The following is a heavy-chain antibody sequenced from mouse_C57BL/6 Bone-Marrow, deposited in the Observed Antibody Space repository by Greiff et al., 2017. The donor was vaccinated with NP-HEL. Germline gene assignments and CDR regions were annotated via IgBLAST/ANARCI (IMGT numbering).Heavy chain of an antibody. CDR2: IYPRSGST. Sequence: QVQLQQSGAELARPGASVKLSCKASGYTFTSYGISWVKQRTGQGLEWIGEIYPRSGSTYYNEKFKGKAKLTADKSSSTAYMELRSLTSEDSAVYFCASYGNYPAWFAYWGQGTLVTVSA. J-gene: IGHJ3*01. CDR3: ASYGNYPAWFAY. CDR1: GYTFTSYG. D-gene: IGHD2-1*01. V-gene: IGHV1-81*01.